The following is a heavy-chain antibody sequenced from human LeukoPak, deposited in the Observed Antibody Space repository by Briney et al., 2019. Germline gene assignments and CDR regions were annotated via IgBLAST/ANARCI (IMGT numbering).Heavy chain of an antibody. V-gene: IGHV3-23*01. J-gene: IGHJ4*02. CDR2: IRGSGGNT. D-gene: IGHD6-13*01. CDR1: GFTFSSYA. Sequence: GGSLRLSCAASGFTFSSYAMSWVRQAPGKGLEWVSIIRGSGGNTYDGDSVKGRFTISRDNTKNTLYLQMNSLRAEDTAVYYCARGEYSSSWYLVDYWGQGTLVTVSS. CDR3: ARGEYSSSWYLVDY.